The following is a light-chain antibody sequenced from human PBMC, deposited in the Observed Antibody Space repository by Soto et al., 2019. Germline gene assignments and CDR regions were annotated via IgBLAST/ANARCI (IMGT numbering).Light chain of an antibody. CDR3: HQYDSWT. CDR1: QFFGSDY. V-gene: IGKV3-20*01. CDR2: GAS. Sequence: EIVLTQSPDTLSLSPGERATLSCRASQFFGSDYLAWYQQRPGQPPSLLIYGASRRATGVPDRFSGRGSGTDFTLTISSLEPEDFAVYYCHQYDSWTFGQGTKVDI. J-gene: IGKJ1*01.